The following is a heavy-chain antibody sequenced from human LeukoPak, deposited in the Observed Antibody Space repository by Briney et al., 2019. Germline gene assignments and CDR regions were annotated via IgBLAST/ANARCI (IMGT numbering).Heavy chain of an antibody. D-gene: IGHD3-16*02. CDR1: GFTFSDYY. CDR2: ISSSGSTI. CDR3: ARDMVDYDYVWGSYRGFDF. V-gene: IGHV3-11*04. Sequence: GGSLRLSCAASGFTFSDYYMSWIRQAPGKGLEWVSYISSSGSTIYYADSVRGRFTVSRDNAKHALYLQMNSLRAEDTAMYYCARDMVDYDYVWGSYRGFDFWGQGTLVTVSS. J-gene: IGHJ4*02.